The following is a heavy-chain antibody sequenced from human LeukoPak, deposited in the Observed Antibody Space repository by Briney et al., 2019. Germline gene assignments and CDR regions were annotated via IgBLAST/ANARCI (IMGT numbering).Heavy chain of an antibody. Sequence: ASVKVSCKASGYTFTSSYMHWVRQAPGQGLEWMGIINPSGGSTSYAQKFQGRVTMTRDTSTSTVYMELSSLRSEDTAVYYCARDVQSDGEAHYYYYYGMDVWGQGTTVTVSS. CDR3: ARDVQSDGEAHYYYYYGMDV. V-gene: IGHV1-46*01. CDR1: GYTFTSSY. CDR2: INPSGGST. J-gene: IGHJ6*02. D-gene: IGHD3-10*01.